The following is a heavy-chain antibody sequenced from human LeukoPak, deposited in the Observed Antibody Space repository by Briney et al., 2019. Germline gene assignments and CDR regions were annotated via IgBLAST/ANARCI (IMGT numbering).Heavy chain of an antibody. V-gene: IGHV4-31*02. CDR1: GGSINSDGFY. CDR2: IYKTGST. D-gene: IGHD6-13*01. CDR3: ARVEAAAGTYMDV. Sequence: PSETLSLTCSVSGGSINSDGFYWSWIRQPPGKGLEWIGYIYKTGSTNYNPSLKSRVTISVDTSKNQFSLKLSSVTAADTAVYYCARVEAAAGTYMDVWGQGTTVTVSS. J-gene: IGHJ6*02.